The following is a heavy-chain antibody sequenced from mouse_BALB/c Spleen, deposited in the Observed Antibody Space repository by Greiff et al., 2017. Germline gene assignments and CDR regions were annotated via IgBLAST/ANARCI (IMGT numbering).Heavy chain of an antibody. CDR1: GYSFTGYY. J-gene: IGHJ3*01. V-gene: IGHV1-31*01. D-gene: IGHD1-1*01. CDR3: ARGYYGSSWFAY. Sequence: EVQLQQSGPELVKPGASVKISCKASGYSFTGYYMHWVKQSHVKSLEWLGRINPYNGATSSNQNFKDKASLTVDKSSSTAYMELHSLTSEDSAVYYCARGYYGSSWFAYWGQGTLVTVSA. CDR2: INPYNGAT.